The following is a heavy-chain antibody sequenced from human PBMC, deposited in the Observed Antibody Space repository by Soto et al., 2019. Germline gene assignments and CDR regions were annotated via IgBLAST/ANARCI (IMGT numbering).Heavy chain of an antibody. J-gene: IGHJ6*02. CDR3: ARDWRGGSVRCYYYYYGMDV. CDR1: GGTFSSYA. V-gene: IGHV1-69*01. D-gene: IGHD3-10*01. Sequence: QVQLVQSGAEVKKPGSSVKVSCKASGGTFSSYAISWVRQAPGQGLEWMGGIIPLFGTAKYAQKFQGRVTITADEYVSTAYRWLSSLRSEDTAVYYCARDWRGGSVRCYYYYYGMDVWGQGTTVTVSS. CDR2: IIPLFGTA.